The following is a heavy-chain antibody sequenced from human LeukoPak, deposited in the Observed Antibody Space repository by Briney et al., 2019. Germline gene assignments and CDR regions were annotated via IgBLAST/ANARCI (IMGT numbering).Heavy chain of an antibody. CDR1: GYIFTSYW. CDR3: ARMLESTGGSFDY. J-gene: IGHJ4*02. CDR2: IYPGDSDT. Sequence: GESLKISCKGSGYIFTSYWIGWVRQMPGKDLEWMGIIYPGDSDTRYSPSFQGQVTISADKSISTAYLQWSSLKASDTAMYYCARMLESTGGSFDYWGQGTLVTVSS. V-gene: IGHV5-51*01. D-gene: IGHD2-8*02.